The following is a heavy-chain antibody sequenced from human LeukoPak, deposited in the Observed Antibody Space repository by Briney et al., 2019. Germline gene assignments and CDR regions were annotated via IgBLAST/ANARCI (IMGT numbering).Heavy chain of an antibody. J-gene: IGHJ2*01. CDR2: VYNSGTT. D-gene: IGHD1-26*01. Sequence: SETLSLTCTVSGGSISGCYWSWIRQPPGQGLEWIGYVYNSGTTNYNPSLNSRLTISADTSKNQFSLKLSSVTAADTAVYYCARRRELLRSNWYFDLWARGTLVTVSS. CDR1: GGSISGCY. V-gene: IGHV4-59*08. CDR3: ARRRELLRSNWYFDL.